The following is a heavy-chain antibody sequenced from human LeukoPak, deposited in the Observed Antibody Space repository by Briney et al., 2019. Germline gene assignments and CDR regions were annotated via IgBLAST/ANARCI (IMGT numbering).Heavy chain of an antibody. CDR2: ISAYNGNT. CDR1: GYTFTSYG. J-gene: IGHJ3*02. D-gene: IGHD6-19*01. Sequence: ASVKVSCKASGYTFTSYGISWVRQAPGQGLEWMGWISAYNGNTNYAQKLQGRVTMTTDTSTSTAYMELRSLRSDDTAVYYCASSTASGYSSGSDAFDIWGQGTMVTVSS. CDR3: ASSTASGYSSGSDAFDI. V-gene: IGHV1-18*01.